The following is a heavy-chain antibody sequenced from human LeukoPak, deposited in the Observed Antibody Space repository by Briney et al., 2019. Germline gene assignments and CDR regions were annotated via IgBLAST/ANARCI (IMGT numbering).Heavy chain of an antibody. Sequence: GGSLRLSCAASGFTVSSNYMTWVRQAPGKGLEWVSVIYSGGSTYYADSVKGRFTISRDDSKNTLYLQMNSLRAEDTAVYYCARDRAYYGMDVWGQGTTVTVSS. J-gene: IGHJ6*02. CDR3: ARDRAYYGMDV. CDR1: GFTVSSNY. V-gene: IGHV3-66*01. CDR2: IYSGGST.